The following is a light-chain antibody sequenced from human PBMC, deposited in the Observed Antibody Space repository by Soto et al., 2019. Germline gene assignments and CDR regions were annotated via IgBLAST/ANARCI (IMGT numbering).Light chain of an antibody. J-gene: IGKJ2*01. CDR3: LQYYDGAAFT. CDR2: AAS. CDR1: QDIRNT. V-gene: IGKV1-6*01. Sequence: AIQMTQSPSSLSASVGDRVAISCRASQDIRNTLAWYQQKPGEAPKLLIFAASNLQSGVPSRFSGSGSVTDFTLAITGLQPEDFATYYCLQYYDGAAFTFGQGTKVDIK.